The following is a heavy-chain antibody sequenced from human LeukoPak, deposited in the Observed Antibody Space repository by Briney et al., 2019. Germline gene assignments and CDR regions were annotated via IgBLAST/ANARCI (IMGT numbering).Heavy chain of an antibody. D-gene: IGHD3-22*01. CDR1: GGSISLSYYY. J-gene: IGHJ1*01. V-gene: IGHV4-39*07. Sequence: SETLSLTCSVSGGSISLSYYYWGWIRQPPGKALEWIGSVYYSGTTSYNPSLKSRVTISVDMSKNHFSLRLSSVTAADTAVYYCARAQDYYDSKACFQHWGQGTLVTVSS. CDR2: VYYSGTT. CDR3: ARAQDYYDSKACFQH.